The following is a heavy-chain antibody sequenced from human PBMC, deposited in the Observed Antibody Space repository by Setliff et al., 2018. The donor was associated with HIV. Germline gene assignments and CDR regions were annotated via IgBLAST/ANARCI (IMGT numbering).Heavy chain of an antibody. CDR1: GFTFSNCW. V-gene: IGHV3-7*01. CDR2: IKEDGSEE. D-gene: IGHD6-19*01. Sequence: SLKISCAGSGFTFSNCWMHWVRQAPGKGLEWVATIKEDGSEELYVDSVKGRFTVSRDNAKNSLYLQMNSLRVDDTSIYYCVRGNGWFFDYWGRGTLVTVSS. J-gene: IGHJ4*02. CDR3: VRGNGWFFDY.